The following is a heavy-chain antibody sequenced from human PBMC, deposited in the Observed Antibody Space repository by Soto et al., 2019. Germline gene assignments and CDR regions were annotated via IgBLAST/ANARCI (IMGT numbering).Heavy chain of an antibody. D-gene: IGHD6-13*01. V-gene: IGHV3-21*01. J-gene: IGHJ4*02. CDR2: ISSSSSYI. Sequence: EVQLVESGGGLVKPGGSLRLSCAASGFTFSSYSMNWVRQAPGKGLEWVSAISSSSSYIYYADSVKGRFTISRDNAKNSLSLQMNSLRAEDTAVYYCARDSSSWYFDYWGQGTLVTVSS. CDR3: ARDSSSWYFDY. CDR1: GFTFSSYS.